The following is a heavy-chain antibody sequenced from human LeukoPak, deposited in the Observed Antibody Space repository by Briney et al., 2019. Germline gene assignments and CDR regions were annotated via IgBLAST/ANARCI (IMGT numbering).Heavy chain of an antibody. D-gene: IGHD3-3*01. CDR1: GGSFSGYY. Sequence: PSETLSLTCAVYGGSFSGYYWSWIRQPPGKGLEWIGEINHSGSTNYNPSLKSRVTISVDTSKNQFSLKLSSVTAADTAVYYCARGGIRFLEWLRNWFDPWGQGTLVTVSS. J-gene: IGHJ5*02. CDR2: INHSGST. V-gene: IGHV4-34*01. CDR3: ARGGIRFLEWLRNWFDP.